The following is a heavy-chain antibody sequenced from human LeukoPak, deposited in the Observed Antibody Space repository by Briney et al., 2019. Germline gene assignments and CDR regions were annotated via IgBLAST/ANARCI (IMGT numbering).Heavy chain of an antibody. CDR2: ISSSGSTI. Sequence: AGGSLRLSCAASGFTFSDYYMSWIRQAPGKGLEWVSYISSSGSTIYYADSVKGRFAISRDNAKNSLYLQMNSLRAEDTAVYYCAREPPQYSYGYYYFDYWGQGTLVTVSS. J-gene: IGHJ4*02. V-gene: IGHV3-11*01. D-gene: IGHD5-18*01. CDR1: GFTFSDYY. CDR3: AREPPQYSYGYYYFDY.